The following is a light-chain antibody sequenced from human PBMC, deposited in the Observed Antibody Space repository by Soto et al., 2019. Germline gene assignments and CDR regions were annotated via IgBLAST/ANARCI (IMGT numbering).Light chain of an antibody. J-gene: IGKJ2*01. V-gene: IGKV3-20*01. CDR2: GAS. CDR1: QSFSSSY. Sequence: EIVLTQSPGTLSLSPGERATLSCRASQSFSSSYLAWYQQKPGQAPGLLIYGASSRATGIPDRFSGRGSGTDFTLIIGRLEPEDFAVYYCQQYGSSPYTFGQGTKLEIK. CDR3: QQYGSSPYT.